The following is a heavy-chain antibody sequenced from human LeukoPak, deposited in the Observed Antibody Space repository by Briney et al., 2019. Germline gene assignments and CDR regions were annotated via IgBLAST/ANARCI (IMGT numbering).Heavy chain of an antibody. V-gene: IGHV3-23*01. D-gene: IGHD6-13*01. CDR1: GFDLTTYA. Sequence: QSGGSLRLSCAACGFDLTTYAMTWVRRAPAKGLEWVSSIRIGGGGTYYADSVKGRFTISRDNSENTLHLQMNNLRVEDTARYFCARCMVLSQGWCNWFDPWGQGTLVTVSS. CDR3: ARCMVLSQGWCNWFDP. J-gene: IGHJ5*02. CDR2: IRIGGGGT.